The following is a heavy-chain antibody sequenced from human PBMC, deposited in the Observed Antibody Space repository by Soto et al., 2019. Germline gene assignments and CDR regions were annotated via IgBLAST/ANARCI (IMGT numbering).Heavy chain of an antibody. CDR2: VYHSGST. CDR3: GRTSTSVTPFDY. D-gene: IGHD1-1*01. Sequence: VPLQESGPGLVKPSGTLSLTCAVSGGAISTSNWWSWVRQPPGKGLEWIGAVYHSGSTNYNPSLKSLVAMSVDKSKQQFSLTLNSVTAADSALYYCGRTSTSVTPFDYLGQGSLGTVAS. V-gene: IGHV4-4*02. J-gene: IGHJ4*02. CDR1: GGAISTSNW.